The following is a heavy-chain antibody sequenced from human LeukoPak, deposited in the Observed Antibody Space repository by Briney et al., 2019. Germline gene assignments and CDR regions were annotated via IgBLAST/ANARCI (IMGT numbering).Heavy chain of an antibody. J-gene: IGHJ5*02. CDR1: GFTFSSYS. CDR3: ASLVVTAIRDWFDP. D-gene: IGHD2-21*02. Sequence: GGSLRLSCAASGFTFSSYSMNWVRQAPGKGLEWVSSISSSSSYIYYADSVKGRFTISRDNAKNSLYLQMNSLGAEDTAVYYCASLVVTAIRDWFDPWGQGTLVTVSS. V-gene: IGHV3-21*01. CDR2: ISSSSSYI.